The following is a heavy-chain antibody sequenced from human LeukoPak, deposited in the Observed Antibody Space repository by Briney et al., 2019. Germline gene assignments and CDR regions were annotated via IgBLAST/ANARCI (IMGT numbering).Heavy chain of an antibody. CDR1: GYTFTSYY. Sequence: ASVKVSCKASGYTFTSYYMHWVRQAPGQGLEWMGWINPNSGGTNYAQKFQDWVTMTRDTSISTVYMELSRLRSDDTAVYYCARDLDPIIRGIISDYWGQGTLVTVSS. J-gene: IGHJ4*02. D-gene: IGHD3-10*01. CDR3: ARDLDPIIRGIISDY. CDR2: INPNSGGT. V-gene: IGHV1-2*04.